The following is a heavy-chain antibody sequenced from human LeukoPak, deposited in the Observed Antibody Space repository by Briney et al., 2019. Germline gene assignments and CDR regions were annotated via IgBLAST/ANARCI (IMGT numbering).Heavy chain of an antibody. CDR1: GGSITDHY. CDR3: ARVYGGDWGFYYYMDV. V-gene: IGHV4-59*11. D-gene: IGHD2-21*02. CDR2: IYHSGTT. Sequence: PSETLSLTCTVSGGSITDHYWSWIRQPPGKGLECIGYIYHSGTTNYNPSLKSRVTISVDTSKNQFSLSLSSVTAADTAVYYCARVYGGDWGFYYYMDVWGKGTTVTISS. J-gene: IGHJ6*03.